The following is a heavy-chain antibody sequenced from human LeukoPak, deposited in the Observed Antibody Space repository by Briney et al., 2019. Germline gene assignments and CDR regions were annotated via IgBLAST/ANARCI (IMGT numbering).Heavy chain of an antibody. D-gene: IGHD3-22*01. V-gene: IGHV3-64*01. CDR3: ARVSSGYYYEAGYFDY. CDR1: GFTFSSYA. Sequence: GGSLRLSCAAPGFTFSSYAMHWVRQAPGKGLEYVSAISSNGGSTYYANSVKGRFTISRDNSKNTLYLQMGSLRAEDMAVYYCARVSSGYYYEAGYFDYWGQGTLVTVSS. CDR2: ISSNGGST. J-gene: IGHJ4*02.